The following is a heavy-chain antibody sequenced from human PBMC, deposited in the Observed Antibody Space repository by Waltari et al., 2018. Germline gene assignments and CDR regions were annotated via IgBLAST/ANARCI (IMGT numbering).Heavy chain of an antibody. CDR3: ARVEMPGGFDY. CDR1: GYSISSGYY. V-gene: IGHV4-38-2*01. CDR2: IYHSGST. J-gene: IGHJ4*02. D-gene: IGHD2-2*01. Sequence: QVQLQESGPGLVKPSETLSLTCAVSGYSISSGYYWGWIRQPPGKGLEWIGSIYHSGSTYYNPSLKSRVTISVDTSKNQFSLKLSSVTAADTAVYYCARVEMPGGFDYWGQGTLVTVSS.